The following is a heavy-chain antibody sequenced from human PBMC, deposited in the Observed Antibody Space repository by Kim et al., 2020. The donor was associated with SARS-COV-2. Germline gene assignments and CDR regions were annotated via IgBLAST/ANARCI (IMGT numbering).Heavy chain of an antibody. V-gene: IGHV3-30-3*01. CDR1: GFTFSSYA. Sequence: GGSLRLSCAASGFTFSSYAMHWVRQAPGKGLEWVAVISYDGSNKYYADSVKGRFTISRDNSKNTLYLQMNSLRAEDTAVYYCARDLDSAPVAGTPVLDYWGQGTLVTVSS. D-gene: IGHD6-19*01. CDR3: ARDLDSAPVAGTPVLDY. CDR2: ISYDGSNK. J-gene: IGHJ4*02.